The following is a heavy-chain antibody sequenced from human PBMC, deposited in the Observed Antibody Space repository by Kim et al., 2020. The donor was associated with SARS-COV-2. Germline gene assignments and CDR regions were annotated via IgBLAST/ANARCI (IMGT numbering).Heavy chain of an antibody. Sequence: GGSLRLSCAASGLSLSNYWMYWVRQVPGKGLVWVSRIDSNGSTKTYADSVKGRFTISRDSATNTLYLQMNSLRAEDTAVYYCEGYYFGMDVWGQGTTVTVSS. CDR3: EGYYFGMDV. CDR1: GLSLSNYW. CDR2: IDSNGSTK. J-gene: IGHJ6*02. V-gene: IGHV3-74*01.